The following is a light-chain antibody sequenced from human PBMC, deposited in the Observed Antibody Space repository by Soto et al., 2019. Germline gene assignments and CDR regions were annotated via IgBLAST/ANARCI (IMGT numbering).Light chain of an antibody. Sequence: EIVLTQSPGTLSLSPGERATLSCRASQSVSYYLAWYQQKPGQAPRLLIYGASNRATGIPDRFSGGGSGTDFTLTISRLEPEDFALYYCQHYVNSPYTFGQGTKVDIK. CDR1: QSVSYY. CDR3: QHYVNSPYT. V-gene: IGKV3-20*01. CDR2: GAS. J-gene: IGKJ2*01.